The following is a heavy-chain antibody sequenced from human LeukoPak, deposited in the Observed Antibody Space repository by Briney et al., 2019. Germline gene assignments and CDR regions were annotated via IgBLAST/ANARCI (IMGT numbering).Heavy chain of an antibody. J-gene: IGHJ4*02. V-gene: IGHV4-28*01. CDR2: IYSGGNT. CDR1: GYSISSGDW. Sequence: SDTLSLTCAVSGYSISSGDWWGWIRQPPGKGLEWIGYIYSGGNTHYNPSLKSRVTISVDTSKNQFSLKLSSVTAADTAVYYCARRYNYYDSSGYLGYWGQGTLVTVSS. D-gene: IGHD3-22*01. CDR3: ARRYNYYDSSGYLGY.